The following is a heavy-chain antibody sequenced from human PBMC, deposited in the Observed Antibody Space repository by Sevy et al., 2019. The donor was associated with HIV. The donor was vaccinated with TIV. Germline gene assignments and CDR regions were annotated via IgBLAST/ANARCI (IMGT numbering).Heavy chain of an antibody. V-gene: IGHV3-66*01. Sequence: GGSLRLSCAASGFTVSSDYMTWVRQAPGKGLEWVSVIYSGGTTYYADSVKGRFTISRDNSKNTVYLQMNSLRAEDTAVYYCARESSSTWQAGYYGMGVWGQGTTVTVSS. CDR1: GFTVSSDY. CDR3: ARESSSTWQAGYYGMGV. CDR2: IYSGGTT. J-gene: IGHJ6*02. D-gene: IGHD6-13*01.